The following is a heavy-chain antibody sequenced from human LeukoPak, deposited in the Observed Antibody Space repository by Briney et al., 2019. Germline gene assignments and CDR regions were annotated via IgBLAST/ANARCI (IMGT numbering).Heavy chain of an antibody. J-gene: IGHJ4*02. D-gene: IGHD1-26*01. CDR3: ARQDTSSYPADY. Sequence: SETLSLTCTVSGGAIISDYWSWIRQPPGEGLEWIGNVYYSGSTNYNPSLESRVTISVDTSKNYFSLKLNSVTAADTAVYYCARQDTSSYPADYWGQGTLVTVSS. V-gene: IGHV4-59*08. CDR2: VYYSGST. CDR1: GGAIISDY.